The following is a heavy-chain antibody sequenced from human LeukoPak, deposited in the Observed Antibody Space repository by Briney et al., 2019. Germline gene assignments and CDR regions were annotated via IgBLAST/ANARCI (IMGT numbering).Heavy chain of an antibody. D-gene: IGHD6-19*01. CDR3: PRQSYASGWNPFDY. CDR2: ISGGGITT. Sequence: GGSLRLSCAASGFTFSNYAMSWVRQAPGKGLEWVSTISGGGITTYYADSAKGRFTISRDNSKNTMFLQMNSLRADDTAVYYCPRQSYASGWNPFDYWGQGTLVTVSS. J-gene: IGHJ4*02. V-gene: IGHV3-23*01. CDR1: GFTFSNYA.